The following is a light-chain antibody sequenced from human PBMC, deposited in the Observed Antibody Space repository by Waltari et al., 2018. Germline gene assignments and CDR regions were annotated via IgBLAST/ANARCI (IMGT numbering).Light chain of an antibody. CDR1: QSVSNNY. V-gene: IGKV3-20*01. CDR3: HLYGSART. Sequence: NVLTQSPGTLSLSPGESATLPCRASQSVSNNYLAWFQQQPGQAPRLLIYGASSRATGIPDRFSGSGSGTDFTLTISRLEPEDSAVYFCHLYGSARTFGGGTKVEIK. CDR2: GAS. J-gene: IGKJ4*01.